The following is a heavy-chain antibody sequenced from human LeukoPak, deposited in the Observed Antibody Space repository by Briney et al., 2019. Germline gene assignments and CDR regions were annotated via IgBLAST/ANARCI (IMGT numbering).Heavy chain of an antibody. J-gene: IGHJ3*02. CDR2: IIPIFGTA. V-gene: IGHV1-69*06. CDR3: ARGYCSSTSCYAFDI. CDR1: GGTFSSYA. D-gene: IGHD2-2*01. Sequence: SVRVSCKASGGTFSSYAISWVRQAPGQGLEWMGGIIPIFGTANYAQKFQGRVTITADKSTSTAYMELSSLRSEDTAVYYCARGYCSSTSCYAFDIWGQGTMVTVSS.